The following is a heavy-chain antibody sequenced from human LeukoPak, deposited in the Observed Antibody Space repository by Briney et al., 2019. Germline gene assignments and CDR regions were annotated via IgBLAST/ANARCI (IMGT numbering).Heavy chain of an antibody. CDR1: GFTFSSYS. D-gene: IGHD1-26*01. CDR2: VSDSGGRK. CDR3: AKDNDSWDSRRGFDY. Sequence: GGSLRLSCAASGFTFSSYSMNWVRQAPGKGLEWVSSVSDSGGRKHYADSVKGRFTISRDNSKNTLYLQMNSLRAEDTAVYYCAKDNDSWDSRRGFDYWGQGTLVTVSS. J-gene: IGHJ4*02. V-gene: IGHV3-23*01.